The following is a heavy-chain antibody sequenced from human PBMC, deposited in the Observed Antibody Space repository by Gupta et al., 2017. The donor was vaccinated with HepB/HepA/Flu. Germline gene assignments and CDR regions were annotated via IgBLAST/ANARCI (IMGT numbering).Heavy chain of an antibody. J-gene: IGHJ3*02. V-gene: IGHV1-69*06. CDR1: GGTFSSYA. Sequence: QVQLVQSGAEVKKPGSSVKVSCKASGGTFSSYAISWVRQAPGQGLEWMGGIIPIFGTANYAQKFQGRVTITADKSTSTAYMELSSLRSEDTAVYYCARDRIIVGDHYGPHAFDIWGQGTMVTVSS. CDR2: IIPIFGTA. CDR3: ARDRIIVGDHYGPHAFDI. D-gene: IGHD1-26*01.